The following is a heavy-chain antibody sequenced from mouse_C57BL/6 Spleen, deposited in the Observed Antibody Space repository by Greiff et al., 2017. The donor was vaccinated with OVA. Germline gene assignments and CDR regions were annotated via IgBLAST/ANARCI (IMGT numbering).Heavy chain of an antibody. CDR2: IDPSDSYT. CDR3: ARGGSSHWYFDV. J-gene: IGHJ1*03. CDR1: GYTFTSYW. D-gene: IGHD1-1*01. Sequence: VQLQQPGAELVMPGASVKLSCKASGYTFTSYWMHWVKQRPGQGLEWIGEIDPSDSYTNYNQKFKGKSTLTVDKSSSTAYMQLSSLTSEDSAVYDCARGGSSHWYFDVWGTGTTVTVSS. V-gene: IGHV1-69*01.